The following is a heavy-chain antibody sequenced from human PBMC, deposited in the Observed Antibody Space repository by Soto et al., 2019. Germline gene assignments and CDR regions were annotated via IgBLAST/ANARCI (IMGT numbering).Heavy chain of an antibody. CDR1: GFTFTSSA. J-gene: IGHJ5*02. CDR3: VREMIVSTSGNAQYWFDL. V-gene: IGHV1-58*01. Sequence: SVKVSCKASGFTFTSSAVQWVRQARGQRLEWIGWIVVGSGRTTYAPRFQGRVFMTSATPTNTVYMELTSLKSEDTAVYYCVREMIVSTSGNAQYWFDLWGQGTQVTVSS. CDR2: IVVGSGRT. D-gene: IGHD3-22*01.